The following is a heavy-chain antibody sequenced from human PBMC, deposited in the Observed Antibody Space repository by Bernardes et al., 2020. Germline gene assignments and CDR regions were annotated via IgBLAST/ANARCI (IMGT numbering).Heavy chain of an antibody. CDR2: ISGSGGST. CDR1: GFTFSSYA. Sequence: GGSLRLSCAASGFTFSSYAMSWVRQAPGKGLEWVSAISGSGGSTYYADSVKGRFTISRDNSKNTLYLQMNSLRAEDTAVYYCAKDITMVQGVIDWFDPWGQGTLVTVSS. D-gene: IGHD3-10*01. CDR3: AKDITMVQGVIDWFDP. J-gene: IGHJ5*02. V-gene: IGHV3-23*01.